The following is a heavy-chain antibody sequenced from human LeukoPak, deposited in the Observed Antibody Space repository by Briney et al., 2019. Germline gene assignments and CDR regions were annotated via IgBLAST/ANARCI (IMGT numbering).Heavy chain of an antibody. J-gene: IGHJ3*02. CDR3: AKDIGINALDI. CDR1: GFTFDDYA. V-gene: IGHV3-9*01. CDR2: ISWNSGSI. D-gene: IGHD1-14*01. Sequence: HPGRSLRLSCAASGFTFDDYAMHWVRHAPGKGLEWVSGISWNSGSIGYADSVKGRFTISRDNAKNSLYLQMNSLRAEDTALYYCAKDIGINALDIWGQGTMVTVSS.